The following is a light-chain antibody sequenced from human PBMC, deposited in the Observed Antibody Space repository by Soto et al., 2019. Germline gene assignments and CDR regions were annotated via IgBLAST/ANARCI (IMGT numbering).Light chain of an antibody. J-gene: IGKJ4*01. CDR2: GAS. CDR3: QQYSNLPLT. Sequence: EIVLTQSPATLSLSPGGRATLSCRASQSLSGSRLAWYQQKPGLGPRVLVYGASSRAPGIPDRFSGSGSGTDFTLTISRLEPEDFAVYYCQQYSNLPLTFGGGTKVDIK. V-gene: IGKV3-20*01. CDR1: QSLSGSR.